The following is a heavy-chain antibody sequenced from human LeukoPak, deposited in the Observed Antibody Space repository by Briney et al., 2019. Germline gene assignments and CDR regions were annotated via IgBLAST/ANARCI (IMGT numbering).Heavy chain of an antibody. V-gene: IGHV3-23*01. J-gene: IGHJ4*02. CDR3: ATYGSGSNYRKAFDY. CDR1: GFTFSSYA. CDR2: ITSSGGTT. D-gene: IGHD3-10*01. Sequence: GGSLRLSCAASGFTFSSYAMSWARQAPGEGLEWVSGITSSGGTTYYADSVKGRLTISRDNSKSTLYLQMNSLKAEDTAVYYCATYGSGSNYRKAFDYWGQGTLVTVSS.